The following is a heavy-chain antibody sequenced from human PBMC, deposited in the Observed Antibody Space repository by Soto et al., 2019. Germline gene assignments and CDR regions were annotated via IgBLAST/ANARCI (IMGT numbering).Heavy chain of an antibody. Sequence: QVQLVESGGGVVQPGRSLRLSCAASGFKFRDYGMHWVRQAPGKGLKWVAVLSYDGGERYYADSVKGRVTVSRDNSKNTLYLQMDSLRPEDTATYYLTTSVGADGQDYWGQGALVTVSS. J-gene: IGHJ4*02. CDR2: LSYDGGER. CDR1: GFKFRDYG. V-gene: IGHV3-30*03. D-gene: IGHD1-26*01. CDR3: TTSVGADGQDY.